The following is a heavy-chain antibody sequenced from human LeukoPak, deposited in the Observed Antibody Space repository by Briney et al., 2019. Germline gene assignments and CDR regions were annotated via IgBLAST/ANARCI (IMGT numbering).Heavy chain of an antibody. Sequence: ASVKVSCKASGYTFTGYYMHWVRQAPGQGLEWMGWINPNSGGTNYAQKFQGRVTMTRDTSISTAYMELSRLRSEDTAVYYCERSQIAAAGDYWGKGTLVTVSS. CDR1: GYTFTGYY. CDR2: INPNSGGT. J-gene: IGHJ4*02. CDR3: ERSQIAAAGDY. D-gene: IGHD6-13*01. V-gene: IGHV1-2*02.